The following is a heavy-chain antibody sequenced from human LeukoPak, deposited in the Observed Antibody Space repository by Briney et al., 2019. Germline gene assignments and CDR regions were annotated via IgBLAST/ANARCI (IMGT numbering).Heavy chain of an antibody. Sequence: GGSLGLSCAASGFTFSSYAMHWVRQAPGKGLEWVAVISYDGSNKYYADSVKGRFTISRDNSKNTLYLQMNSLRAEDTAVYYCARAVGIQYFDYWGQGTLVTVSS. CDR3: ARAVGIQYFDY. CDR1: GFTFSSYA. D-gene: IGHD5-18*01. V-gene: IGHV3-30-3*01. J-gene: IGHJ4*02. CDR2: ISYDGSNK.